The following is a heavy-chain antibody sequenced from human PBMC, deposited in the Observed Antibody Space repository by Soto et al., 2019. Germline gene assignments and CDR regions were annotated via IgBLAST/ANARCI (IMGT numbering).Heavy chain of an antibody. D-gene: IGHD1-7*01. CDR1: GFTVSSYA. J-gene: IGHJ4*02. CDR2: ISGSGGST. Sequence: EVQLLESGGGLVQPGGSLRLSCAASGFTVSSYAMSWVRQAPGKGLEWVSAISGSGGSTYYADSVKGRFTISRDNSKNTLYLHMNSVRAEDTAVYYCAKGNNWNYVFDYWGQGTLVTVSS. CDR3: AKGNNWNYVFDY. V-gene: IGHV3-23*01.